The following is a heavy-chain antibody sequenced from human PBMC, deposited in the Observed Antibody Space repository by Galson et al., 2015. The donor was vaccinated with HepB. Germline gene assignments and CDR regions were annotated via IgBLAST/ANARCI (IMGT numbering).Heavy chain of an antibody. V-gene: IGHV3-23*01. CDR2: ITANSDTT. J-gene: IGHJ4*02. CDR1: GFTFSIYA. D-gene: IGHD6-13*01. CDR3: ATGQQLGL. Sequence: SLRLSCAASGFTFSIYAMSWVRQAPEKGLEWVSKITANSDTTNYADSVKGRFTIFRDNSKNTVYLQMSNLRAEDTALYYCATGQQLGLWGQGTLVTVSS.